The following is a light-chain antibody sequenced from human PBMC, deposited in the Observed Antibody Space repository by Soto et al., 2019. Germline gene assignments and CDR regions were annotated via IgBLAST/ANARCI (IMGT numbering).Light chain of an antibody. CDR3: QHYSRYSFT. J-gene: IGKJ3*01. CDR2: DAS. V-gene: IGKV1-5*01. CDR1: QNVNKW. Sequence: DIQMTQSPSTLSASVGDRVTITCRATQNVNKWLASYQQKPGEAPTVLIYDASTVKGGVPSRFSGSGSGTEFTLTISSLQPDDFAFYYCQHYSRYSFTFGPGTKVEI.